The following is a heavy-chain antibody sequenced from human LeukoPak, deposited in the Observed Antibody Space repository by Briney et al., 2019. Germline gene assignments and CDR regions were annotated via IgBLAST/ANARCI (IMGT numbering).Heavy chain of an antibody. J-gene: IGHJ4*02. CDR1: GGTFSSYA. V-gene: IGHV1-69*05. CDR2: IIPIFGTA. D-gene: IGHD3-10*01. Sequence: ASVKVSCKASGGTFSSYAIGWVRQAPGQGLEWMGRIIPIFGTANYAQKFQGRVTITTDESTGTAYMELSSLRSEDTAVYYCNTVRGDAQNSDYWGQGTLVTVSS. CDR3: NTVRGDAQNSDY.